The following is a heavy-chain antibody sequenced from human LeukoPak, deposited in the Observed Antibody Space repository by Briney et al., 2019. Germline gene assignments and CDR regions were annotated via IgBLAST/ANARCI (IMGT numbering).Heavy chain of an antibody. Sequence: SETLSLTCTVSGGSVSSGCYYWSWIRQPPGKGLEWIGYIYYSGSTNYNPSLKSRVTISVDTSKNQFSLKLSSVTAADTAVYYCAAEVGDYVDYWGQGTLVTVSS. D-gene: IGHD1-26*01. V-gene: IGHV4-61*01. CDR1: GGSVSSGCYY. CDR2: IYYSGST. CDR3: AAEVGDYVDY. J-gene: IGHJ4*02.